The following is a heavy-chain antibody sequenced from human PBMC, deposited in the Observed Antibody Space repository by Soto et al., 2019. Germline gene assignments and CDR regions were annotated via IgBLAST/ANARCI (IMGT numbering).Heavy chain of an antibody. CDR2: ISYDGSNK. CDR3: AKQTGVRFDY. D-gene: IGHD3-16*01. CDR1: GFTFSRYA. Sequence: QVQMVESGGGVVQPGRSLRLSCAASGFTFSRYAMHWVRQAPGKGLEWVAVISYDGSNKYYADSVKGRFTISRYNSKHTLYLQMNSLRAEDKAVYYCAKQTGVRFDYWGQVTLVTVSS. V-gene: IGHV3-30-3*01. J-gene: IGHJ4*02.